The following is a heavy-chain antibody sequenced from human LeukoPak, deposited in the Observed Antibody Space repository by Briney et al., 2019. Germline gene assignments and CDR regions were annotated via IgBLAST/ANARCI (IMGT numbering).Heavy chain of an antibody. CDR1: GYTFTSYD. Sequence: ASVKVSCKASGYTFTSYDINWVRQATGQGLEWTGWMNPNSGNTGYAQKFQGRVTMTRNTSISTAYMELSSLRSEDTAVYYCAIIGSGSYFFDYWGQGTLVTVSS. J-gene: IGHJ4*02. D-gene: IGHD1-26*01. CDR3: AIIGSGSYFFDY. CDR2: MNPNSGNT. V-gene: IGHV1-8*01.